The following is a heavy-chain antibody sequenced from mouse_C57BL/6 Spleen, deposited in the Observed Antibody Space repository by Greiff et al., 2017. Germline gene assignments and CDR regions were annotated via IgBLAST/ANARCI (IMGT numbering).Heavy chain of an antibody. D-gene: IGHD1-1*01. CDR3: TLFITTVVATKDY. CDR2: IDPEDGDT. V-gene: IGHV14-1*01. J-gene: IGHJ2*01. CDR1: GFNIKDYY. Sequence: VQLKQSGAELVRPGASVKLSCTASGFNIKDYYMHWVKQRPEQGLEWIGRIDPEDGDTEYAPKFQGKATMTADTSSNTAYLQLSSLTSEDTAVYYCTLFITTVVATKDYWGQGTTLTVSS.